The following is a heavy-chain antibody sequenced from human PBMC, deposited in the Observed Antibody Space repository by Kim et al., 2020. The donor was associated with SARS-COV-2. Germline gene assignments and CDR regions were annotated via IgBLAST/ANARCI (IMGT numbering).Heavy chain of an antibody. CDR3: ARPIGGPPY. J-gene: IGHJ4*02. Sequence: GGSLRLSCAASGFTFSSYAMSWVRQAPGKGLEWVSAISGSGGSTYYADSVKGRFTISRDNSKNTLYLQMNSLRAADTAVDYCARPIGGPPYWGQGTLVTVSS. CDR1: GFTFSSYA. CDR2: ISGSGGST. D-gene: IGHD1-26*01. V-gene: IGHV3-23*01.